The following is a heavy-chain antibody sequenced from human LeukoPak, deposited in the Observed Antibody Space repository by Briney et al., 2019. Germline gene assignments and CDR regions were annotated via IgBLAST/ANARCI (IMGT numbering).Heavy chain of an antibody. Sequence: SETLSLTCTVSGGSISSYYWSWIRQPPGKGLEWIGYIYYSGSTNYNPSLKSRVTISVDRSKNQFSLKLSSVTAADTAVYYCARAGGSYLGDFDYWGQGTLVTVSS. D-gene: IGHD1-26*01. CDR2: IYYSGST. V-gene: IGHV4-59*12. CDR3: ARAGGSYLGDFDY. CDR1: GGSISSYY. J-gene: IGHJ4*02.